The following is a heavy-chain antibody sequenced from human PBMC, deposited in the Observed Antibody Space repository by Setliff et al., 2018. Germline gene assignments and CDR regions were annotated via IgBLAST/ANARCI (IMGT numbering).Heavy chain of an antibody. J-gene: IGHJ4*02. CDR1: GFTFNTYT. D-gene: IGHD4-17*01. V-gene: IGHV3-21*05. CDR2: IRRSSGSDT. CDR3: ARAPDYGEIDF. Sequence: GSLRLSCAASGFTFNTYTMNWVRQAPGRGLEWVAFIRRSSGSDTYYADSVKGRFTISRDNAMNSLYLQMNSLRAEDTAIYYCARAPDYGEIDFWGQGTLVTVSS.